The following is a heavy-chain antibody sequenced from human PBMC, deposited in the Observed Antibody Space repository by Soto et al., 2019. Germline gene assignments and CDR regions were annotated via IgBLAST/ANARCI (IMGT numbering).Heavy chain of an antibody. CDR2: IKSKTDGGTT. V-gene: IGHV3-15*07. CDR1: GFTFSNAW. Sequence: GGSLRLSCAASGFTFSNAWMNWVRQAPGKGLEWVGRIKSKTDGGTTDYAAPVKGRFTISRDDSKNTLYLQMNSLKTEDTAVYYCTTDEFGDGPIFGVVIPRPHYYYYGMDVWGQGTTVTVSS. J-gene: IGHJ6*02. CDR3: TTDEFGDGPIFGVVIPRPHYYYYGMDV. D-gene: IGHD3-3*01.